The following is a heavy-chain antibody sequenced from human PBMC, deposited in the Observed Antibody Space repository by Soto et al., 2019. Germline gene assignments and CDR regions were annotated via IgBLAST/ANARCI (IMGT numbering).Heavy chain of an antibody. D-gene: IGHD6-13*01. J-gene: IGHJ5*02. CDR2: IYPGDSDT. CDR1: GYNFTSYW. V-gene: IGHV5-51*01. Sequence: PGESLKISCKGSGYNFTSYWIGCVRQRPRKGLEWMGIIYPGDSDTRYSPSFQGQVNISADKSISTAYLQWSSLKASDTAMYYCARRRAIAAEGSGWFDHWGQGILVAVSS. CDR3: ARRRAIAAEGSGWFDH.